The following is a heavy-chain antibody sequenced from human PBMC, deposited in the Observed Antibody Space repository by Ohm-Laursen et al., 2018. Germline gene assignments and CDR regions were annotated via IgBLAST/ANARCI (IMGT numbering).Heavy chain of an antibody. CDR1: GFTFSNYW. V-gene: IGHV3-7*01. CDR3: ANPGYCSGGTCSLQDY. Sequence: SLRLSCSASGFTFSNYWMNWVRQAPGKGLEWVANIKQDGSDKYYLDSVKGRFTISRDNAKNSLYLQMNSLRAEDTAVYYCANPGYCSGGTCSLQDYWGQGTLVTVAS. CDR2: IKQDGSDK. J-gene: IGHJ4*02. D-gene: IGHD2-15*01.